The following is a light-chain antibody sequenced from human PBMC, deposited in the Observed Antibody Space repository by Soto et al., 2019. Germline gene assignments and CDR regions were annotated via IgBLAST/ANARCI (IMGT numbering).Light chain of an antibody. V-gene: IGLV2-14*03. CDR2: DVS. J-gene: IGLJ1*01. Sequence: QSVLTQPASVSGSPGQPITISCTGTSSDVGGYNFVSWYQQHPGKAPKLMIYDVSSRPSGVSNRFSGSKSGNTASLTVSGLQAEDEADYYCSSYTTSYTQVFGTGTKVTVL. CDR3: SSYTTSYTQV. CDR1: SSDVGGYNF.